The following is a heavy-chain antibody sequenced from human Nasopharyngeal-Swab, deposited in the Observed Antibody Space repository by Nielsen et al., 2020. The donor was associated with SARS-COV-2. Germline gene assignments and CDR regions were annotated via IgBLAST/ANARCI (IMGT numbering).Heavy chain of an antibody. V-gene: IGHV3-30*03. Sequence: SLKISCAASGFTFSSFGMHWVRHAPGKVLDWVAFIAHDASNEYYGDSVKGRFSISRDSSKNTLYLQMDSLRGEDTAVYYCARDAPAHYGAFYWGRGTLVTVSS. CDR3: ARDAPAHYGAFY. CDR2: IAHDASNE. CDR1: GFTFSSFG. J-gene: IGHJ4*02. D-gene: IGHD4-17*01.